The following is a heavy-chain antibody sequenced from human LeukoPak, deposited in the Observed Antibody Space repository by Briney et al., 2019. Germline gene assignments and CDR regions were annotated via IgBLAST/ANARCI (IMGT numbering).Heavy chain of an antibody. CDR1: GFSFSTYD. CDR2: ITANTRGRIT. V-gene: IGHV3-23*01. Sequence: PWGSLRLSCVTSGFSFSTYDMSWVRQAPGKGLEWVSGITANTRGRITYYADSVKGRFTISRDSSKDTLYLQMNSLRAEDTAVYFCARGGYFSFDYWGQGTLVTVSS. D-gene: IGHD2/OR15-2a*01. CDR3: ARGGYFSFDY. J-gene: IGHJ4*02.